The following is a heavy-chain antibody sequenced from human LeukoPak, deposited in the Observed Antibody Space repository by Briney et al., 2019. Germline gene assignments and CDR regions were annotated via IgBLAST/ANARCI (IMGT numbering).Heavy chain of an antibody. Sequence: PGGSLRLSCAASGFTFSSYAMSWVRQAPEKGLEWVSAISSTGGSTYYADSVKGRFTISRDNSKNTLYLQMNSLRAEDTAVYYCAKAPVPAYYYGSSGYYYFDYWGQGTLVTVSS. J-gene: IGHJ4*02. V-gene: IGHV3-23*01. CDR2: ISSTGGST. CDR1: GFTFSSYA. CDR3: AKAPVPAYYYGSSGYYYFDY. D-gene: IGHD3-22*01.